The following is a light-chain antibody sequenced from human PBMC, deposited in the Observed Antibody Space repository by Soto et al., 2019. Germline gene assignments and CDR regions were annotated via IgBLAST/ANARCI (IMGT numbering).Light chain of an antibody. CDR3: QQSYSTPLT. CDR1: QSISSN. CDR2: AAS. J-gene: IGKJ3*01. Sequence: DIQMTQSPSSLSASVGDRVTITCRASQSISSNLNWYQQKPGKAPKLLIYAASSLQSGVPSRFSGSGSGTDFPLTISRLQPEDFATYYCQQSYSTPLTFGPGTKVDIK. V-gene: IGKV1-39*01.